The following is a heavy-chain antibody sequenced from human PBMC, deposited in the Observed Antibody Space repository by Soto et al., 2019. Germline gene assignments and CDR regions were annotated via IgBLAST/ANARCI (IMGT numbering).Heavy chain of an antibody. CDR1: GFTFDDYA. V-gene: IGHV3-9*01. CDR3: AKDSGYDTLTGYRDY. CDR2: ISWNSGSI. D-gene: IGHD3-9*01. J-gene: IGHJ4*02. Sequence: EVQLVESGGGLVQPGRSLRLSCAASGFTFDDYAIHWVRQAPGKGLEWVSGISWNSGSIGYADSVKGRFTISRDNAKNSLYLQMNSLRAEDTALYYCAKDSGYDTLTGYRDYWGQGTLVTVSS.